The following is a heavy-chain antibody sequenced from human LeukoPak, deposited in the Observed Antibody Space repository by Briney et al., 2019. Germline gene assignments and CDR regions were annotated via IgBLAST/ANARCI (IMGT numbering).Heavy chain of an antibody. D-gene: IGHD3-22*01. CDR3: ARARRYYYDSSGYHYFDY. Sequence: GASVKVSCKASGYSITNYAILWVRQAPGQGLEWMGWISAYNGNTNYAPKFQGRVTMTRDMSTSTVYMELSSLRSEDTAVYYCARARRYYYDSSGYHYFDYWGQGTLVIVSS. J-gene: IGHJ4*02. V-gene: IGHV1-18*01. CDR2: ISAYNGNT. CDR1: GYSITNYA.